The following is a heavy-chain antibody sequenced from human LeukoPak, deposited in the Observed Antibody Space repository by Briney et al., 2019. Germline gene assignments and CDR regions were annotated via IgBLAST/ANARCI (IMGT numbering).Heavy chain of an antibody. D-gene: IGHD5-24*01. CDR1: GGSISSGSYY. V-gene: IGHV4-61*02. CDR3: ASDCRDGYNSAFDI. CDR2: IYTSGST. Sequence: SETLSLTCTVSGGSISSGSYYWSWIRQPAGKGLEWIGRIYTSGSTNYNPSLKIRVTISVDTSKNQFSLKLSSVTAADTAGYHCASDCRDGYNSAFDIWGQGTMVTVSS. J-gene: IGHJ3*02.